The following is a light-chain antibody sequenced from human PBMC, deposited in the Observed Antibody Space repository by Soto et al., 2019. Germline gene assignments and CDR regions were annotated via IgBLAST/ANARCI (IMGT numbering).Light chain of an antibody. J-gene: IGKJ3*01. CDR1: QGIANF. CDR3: QQLNSFPIP. CDR2: AAY. V-gene: IGKV1-9*01. Sequence: IQLTQSPSSLSASVGDRVTISCRASQGIANFLAWYQQKPGKAPKLLIYAAYTLQNGVPSRFSGSGSGTDFTLTSSSLQPEDFATYYCQQLNSFPIPFGPGTKVDIK.